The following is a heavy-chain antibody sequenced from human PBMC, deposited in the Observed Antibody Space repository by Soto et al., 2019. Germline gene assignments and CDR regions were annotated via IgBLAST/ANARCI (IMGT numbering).Heavy chain of an antibody. CDR3: ARGARGSSPLDY. CDR2: INHSGST. V-gene: IGHV4-34*01. CDR1: GGSFSGYY. Sequence: QVQLQQWGAGLLKPSETLSLTCAVYGGSFSGYYWSWIRQPPGKGLEWIGEINHSGSTNYNPSLKSRVTISVDTSKIQFSLKLSSVTAADTAVYYCARGARGSSPLDYWGQGTLVTVSS. D-gene: IGHD3-16*01. J-gene: IGHJ4*02.